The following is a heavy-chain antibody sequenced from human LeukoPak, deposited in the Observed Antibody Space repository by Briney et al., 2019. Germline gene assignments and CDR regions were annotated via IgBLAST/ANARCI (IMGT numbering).Heavy chain of an antibody. D-gene: IGHD3-10*01. CDR1: GYTFTSYY. V-gene: IGHV1-3*01. Sequence: ASVKVSCKASGYTFTSYYMQWVRQAPGQRLEWMGWINAGNGYTKYSQKFQGRVTITRDTSASIAYMKLSSLRSEDTAVYYCARDRGVTMVRGVIDSFDYWGQGTLVTVSS. J-gene: IGHJ4*02. CDR3: ARDRGVTMVRGVIDSFDY. CDR2: INAGNGYT.